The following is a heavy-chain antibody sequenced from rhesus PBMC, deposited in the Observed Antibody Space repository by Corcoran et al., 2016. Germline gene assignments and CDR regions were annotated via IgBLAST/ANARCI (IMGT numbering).Heavy chain of an antibody. Sequence: QLQLQESGPGLVKPSETLSVTCAVSGGSISSSYWRWIRQAPEKGLEWIGYIYGSGSRTNYTPSLKSRVTLLVDTAKNQLSLKLSSVTTADTAVYYCARDRDYYSCSYYPDYWGQGVLVTVSS. D-gene: IGHD3-16*01. CDR3: ARDRDYYSCSYYPDY. CDR1: GGSISSSY. V-gene: IGHV4-169*02. J-gene: IGHJ4*01. CDR2: IYGSGSRT.